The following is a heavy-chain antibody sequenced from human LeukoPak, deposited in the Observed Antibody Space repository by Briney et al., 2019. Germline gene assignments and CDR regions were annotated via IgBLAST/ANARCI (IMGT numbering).Heavy chain of an antibody. V-gene: IGHV3-7*01. CDR2: IKQDGSER. CDR3: ARDQGSGWYFGVFDY. Sequence: PGGSLRLSCAASGFTFSSYWMNWVRQAPGKGLEWVANIKQDGSERYYVDSVKGRFTISRDNAKNSLYLQMNSLRAEDTAVYYCARDQGSGWYFGVFDYWGQGTLVTVSS. J-gene: IGHJ4*02. CDR1: GFTFSSYW. D-gene: IGHD6-19*01.